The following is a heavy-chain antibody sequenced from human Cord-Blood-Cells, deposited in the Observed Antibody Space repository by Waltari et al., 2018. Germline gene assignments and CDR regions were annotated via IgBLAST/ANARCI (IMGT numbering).Heavy chain of an antibody. Sequence: EVQLLESGGGLVQPGGSLRLSCAASGFTFSCHAMIWVRQAPGKGLEWVSAISGSGGSTYYADSVKGRFTISRDNSKNTLYLQMNSLRAEDTAVYYCAKYPVWEDYYYMDVWGKGTTVTVSS. D-gene: IGHD3-16*01. V-gene: IGHV3-23*01. CDR3: AKYPVWEDYYYMDV. CDR1: GFTFSCHA. CDR2: ISGSGGST. J-gene: IGHJ6*03.